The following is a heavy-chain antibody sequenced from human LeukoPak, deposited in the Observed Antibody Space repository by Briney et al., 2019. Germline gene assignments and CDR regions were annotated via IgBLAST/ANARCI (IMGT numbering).Heavy chain of an antibody. CDR1: GGSISSYY. J-gene: IGHJ3*02. Sequence: SETLSLTCTVSGGSISSYYWSWIRQPPGKGLEWIGYIYYSGSTNYNPSLKSRVTISVDTSKNQFSLKLSSVTAADAAVYYCANYGDYDAFDIWGQGTMVTVSS. CDR3: ANYGDYDAFDI. CDR2: IYYSGST. D-gene: IGHD4-17*01. V-gene: IGHV4-59*08.